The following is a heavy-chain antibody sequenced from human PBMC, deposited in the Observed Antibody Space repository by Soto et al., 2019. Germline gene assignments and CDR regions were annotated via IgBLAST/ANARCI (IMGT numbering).Heavy chain of an antibody. CDR3: ASAWYGDQHYYGMGV. J-gene: IGHJ6*02. Sequence: QITLKETGPTLVKPTQTLTLTCTFSGFSLSSTGVAVGWIRQPPGKALEWLALIYWDDDKRYGQSLKSRLTITKDTSKNQVVLTVTNMDPVDTATCYCASAWYGDQHYYGMGVWGQGTTVTVSS. CDR2: IYWDDDK. CDR1: GFSLSSTGVA. V-gene: IGHV2-5*05. D-gene: IGHD6-13*01.